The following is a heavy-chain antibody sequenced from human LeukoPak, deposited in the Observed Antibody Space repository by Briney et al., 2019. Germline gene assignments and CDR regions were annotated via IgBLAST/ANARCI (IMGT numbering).Heavy chain of an antibody. D-gene: IGHD2-2*01. J-gene: IGHJ4*02. Sequence: PSGTLSLTCAVSGGSISSGGYSWSWIRQPPGKGLEWICYISHSGSTYYNPSLKSRVTISVDRSKNQFSLKLSSVTAADTAVYYCARGYCSSTSCSNFDYWGQGTLVTVSS. CDR3: ARGYCSSTSCSNFDY. V-gene: IGHV4-30-2*01. CDR1: GGSISSGGYS. CDR2: ISHSGST.